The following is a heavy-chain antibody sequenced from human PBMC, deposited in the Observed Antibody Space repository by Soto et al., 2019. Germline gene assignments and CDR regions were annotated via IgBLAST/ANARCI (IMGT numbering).Heavy chain of an antibody. V-gene: IGHV3-23*01. D-gene: IGHD2-8*01. Sequence: GGSLRLSCAASGFTFSSYAMSWVRQAPGKGLEWVSAISGSGGSTYYADSVKGRFTISRDNSKNTLYLQMNSLRAEDTAVYYCAKDSPAKPAGPMVYATIDYWGQGTLVTVSS. CDR1: GFTFSSYA. J-gene: IGHJ4*02. CDR3: AKDSPAKPAGPMVYATIDY. CDR2: ISGSGGST.